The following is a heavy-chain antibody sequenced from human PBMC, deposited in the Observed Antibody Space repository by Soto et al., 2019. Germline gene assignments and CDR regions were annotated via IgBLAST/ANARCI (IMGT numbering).Heavy chain of an antibody. V-gene: IGHV3-74*01. Sequence: GGSLRLSCETSGFIFSMYWMHWVRQVPGKGPQWVARITDDGSTTYYAASVEGRFAISRDNAKNALYLQMTSLRADDTAVYYCTRGPRPTSIGTGAFWGQGTLVTVSS. J-gene: IGHJ4*02. CDR2: ITDDGSTT. D-gene: IGHD3-10*01. CDR1: GFIFSMYW. CDR3: TRGPRPTSIGTGAF.